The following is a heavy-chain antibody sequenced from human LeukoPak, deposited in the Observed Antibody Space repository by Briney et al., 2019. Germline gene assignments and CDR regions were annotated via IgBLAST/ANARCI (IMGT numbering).Heavy chain of an antibody. CDR1: GYSISSNYY. Sequence: PSETLSLTCAVSGYSISSNYYWGWIRQPPGKGLGWIGCFRHSGNTYYNPYLNSRVTISVDTSKNQFSPKLSSVTAADTAVYYCARQHFDYWGQGALVTVSS. CDR3: ARQHFDY. J-gene: IGHJ4*02. V-gene: IGHV4-38-2*01. CDR2: FRHSGNT.